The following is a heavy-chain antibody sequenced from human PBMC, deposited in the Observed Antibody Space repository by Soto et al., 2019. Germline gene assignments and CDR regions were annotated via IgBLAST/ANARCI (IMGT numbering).Heavy chain of an antibody. CDR2: ISGDGRST. D-gene: IGHD2-2*01. Sequence: GGSLRLSCAASGFTFSDYYMAWIRQAPGRGLEWISFISGDGRSTRYADSVQGRFTISRDNAKNSLSLQMNSLRADDTAIYYCVRDSXRTVVVPAVEGDNWPDPWGQGTLVTVSS. CDR1: GFTFSDYY. CDR3: VRDSXRTVVVPAVEGDNWPDP. J-gene: IGHJ5*02. V-gene: IGHV3-11*05.